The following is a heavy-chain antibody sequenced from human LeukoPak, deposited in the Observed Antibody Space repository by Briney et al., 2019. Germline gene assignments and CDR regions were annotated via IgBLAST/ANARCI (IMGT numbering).Heavy chain of an antibody. J-gene: IGHJ4*02. CDR3: AKGDYGDYYFDY. CDR1: GFTFSDYY. CDR2: ITNTGDSK. D-gene: IGHD4-17*01. V-gene: IGHV3-11*01. Sequence: PGGSLRLSCAASGFTFSDYYMGWIRQAPGKGLEWISYITNTGDSKYYADSVEGRFTISRDNARKSLFLQMSSLRAEDTAVYYCAKGDYGDYYFDYWGQGTLVTVSS.